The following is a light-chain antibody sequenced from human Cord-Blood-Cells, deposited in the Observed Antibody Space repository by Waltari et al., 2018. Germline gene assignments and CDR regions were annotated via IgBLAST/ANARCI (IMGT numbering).Light chain of an antibody. CDR2: EVS. V-gene: IGLV2-14*01. CDR1: SSDVGGYNY. J-gene: IGLJ1*01. CDR3: SSYTSSSSYV. Sequence: QSALTQPASVSGSPGQSITISCTGTSSDVGGYNYVSWYQQHPGKAPKLRIYEVSNRPSGFSKRFPGSKSGNTASLTISGLQAEDEADYYCSSYTSSSSYVFGTGTKVTVL.